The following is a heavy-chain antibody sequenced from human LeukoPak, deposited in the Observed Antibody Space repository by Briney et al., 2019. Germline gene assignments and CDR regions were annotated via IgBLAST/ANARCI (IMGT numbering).Heavy chain of an antibody. D-gene: IGHD1-14*01. CDR2: IKSKTDGGTT. Sequence: GGAVRLSCAASGFTFSNAWMSWVRQAPGKGREWVGRIKSKTDGGTTDYAAPVKGRFTISRDDSKNTLYLQMNSLKTEDTAVHYCTTDFGVPDSPVGYWGQGTLVTVSS. V-gene: IGHV3-15*01. J-gene: IGHJ4*02. CDR1: GFTFSNAW. CDR3: TTDFGVPDSPVGY.